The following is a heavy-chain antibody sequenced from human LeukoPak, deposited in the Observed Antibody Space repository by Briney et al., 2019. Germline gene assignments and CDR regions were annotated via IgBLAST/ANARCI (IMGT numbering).Heavy chain of an antibody. CDR1: GFTFSSYG. D-gene: IGHD2-15*01. Sequence: GRSLRLSCAASGFTFSSYGMHWVRQAPGKGLEWVAVIWYDGSNKYYADSVKGRFTIPRDNSKNTLYLQMNSLRAEDTAVYYCARDGYCSGGTCHTSGYWGQGTLVTVSS. J-gene: IGHJ4*02. V-gene: IGHV3-33*01. CDR3: ARDGYCSGGTCHTSGY. CDR2: IWYDGSNK.